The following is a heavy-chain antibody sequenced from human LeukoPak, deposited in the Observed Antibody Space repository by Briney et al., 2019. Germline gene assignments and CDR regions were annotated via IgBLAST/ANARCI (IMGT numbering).Heavy chain of an antibody. CDR1: GGAISSSSYY. CDR3: ARVPTVPYAQFDP. V-gene: IGHV4-39*07. CDR2: LSHSGST. D-gene: IGHD4-17*01. Sequence: PSETLSLTCTVSGGAISSSSYYWAWIRQPPGRGLEWIASLSHSGSTYYNPSLKSRVTISVDTSKKQLSLKVNSVTAADTAVYYCARVPTVPYAQFDPWGPRTLVTVSS. J-gene: IGHJ5*02.